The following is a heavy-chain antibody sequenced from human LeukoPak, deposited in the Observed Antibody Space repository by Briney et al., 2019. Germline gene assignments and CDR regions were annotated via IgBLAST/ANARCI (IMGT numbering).Heavy chain of an antibody. CDR3: ARARWELLPPDFDY. V-gene: IGHV3-23*01. D-gene: IGHD1-26*01. J-gene: IGHJ4*02. CDR1: GFTFSSYA. Sequence: GGSLRLSCAASGFTFSSYAMSWVRQAPGKGLEWVSAISGSGGSTYYADSVKGRFTISRDNSKNTRYLQMNSLRAEDTAVYYCARARWELLPPDFDYWGQGTLVTVSS. CDR2: ISGSGGST.